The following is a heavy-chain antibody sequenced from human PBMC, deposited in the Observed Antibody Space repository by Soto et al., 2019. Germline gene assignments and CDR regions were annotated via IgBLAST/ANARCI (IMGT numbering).Heavy chain of an antibody. CDR3: AKADDDYSTVQYYYGMDV. Sequence: PGGSLRLSCAASGFTFSSYAMSWVRQAPGKGLEWVSAISGSGGRTYYADSVKGRFTISRDNSKNTLYLQMNSLRAEDTPVYYCAKADDDYSTVQYYYGMDVWGQGTTVTVSS. V-gene: IGHV3-23*01. J-gene: IGHJ6*02. D-gene: IGHD4-4*01. CDR1: GFTFSSYA. CDR2: ISGSGGRT.